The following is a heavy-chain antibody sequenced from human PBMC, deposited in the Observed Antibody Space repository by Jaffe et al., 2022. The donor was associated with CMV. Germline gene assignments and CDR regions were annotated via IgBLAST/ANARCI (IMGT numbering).Heavy chain of an antibody. Sequence: QEQLVESGGGVVQPGRSLRLSCAASGFTFRSYVMHWVRQAPGKGLEWLTFISYDGTDKYYADSVRGRFTISRDNSKNAVYLQMNNLKTDDTAVYYCAKDLQASYNSGMDVWGQGTTVTVSS. CDR2: ISYDGTDK. J-gene: IGHJ6*02. V-gene: IGHV3-30*18. D-gene: IGHD1-1*01. CDR3: AKDLQASYNSGMDV. CDR1: GFTFRSYV.